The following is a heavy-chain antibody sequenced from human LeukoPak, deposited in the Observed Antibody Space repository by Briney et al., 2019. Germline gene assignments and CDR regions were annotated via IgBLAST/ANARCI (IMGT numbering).Heavy chain of an antibody. D-gene: IGHD3-16*01. Sequence: PGASLRLSCAASGFTFSSYAMSWVRQAPGKGLEWVSGISGSGGSTYYADSVKGRFTISRDNSKNTLYLQMNSLRAEDTAVYYCAKGTFREGTFDYWGQGTLVTVSS. CDR3: AKGTFREGTFDY. CDR1: GFTFSSYA. CDR2: ISGSGGST. J-gene: IGHJ4*02. V-gene: IGHV3-23*01.